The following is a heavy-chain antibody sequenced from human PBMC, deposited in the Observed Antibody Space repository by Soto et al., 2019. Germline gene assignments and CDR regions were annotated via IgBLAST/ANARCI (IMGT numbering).Heavy chain of an antibody. V-gene: IGHV4-4*02. Sequence: QVQLQESGPGLVKPSGTLSLTCAVSGGSISSSNWWSWVRQPPGKGLEWIGEIYHSGSTNYNPSLKSRVTISVDKSKNQFSLKLSSVTAADTAVYYCARGLSSRGLYYYYYYGMDVWGQGTTVTVSS. CDR3: ARGLSSRGLYYYYYYGMDV. CDR2: IYHSGST. J-gene: IGHJ6*02. D-gene: IGHD2-8*02. CDR1: GGSISSSNW.